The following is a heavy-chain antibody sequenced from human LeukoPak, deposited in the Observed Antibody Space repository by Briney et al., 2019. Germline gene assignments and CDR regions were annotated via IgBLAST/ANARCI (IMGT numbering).Heavy chain of an antibody. V-gene: IGHV4-59*01. CDR1: GGSISSYY. D-gene: IGHD3-3*01. Sequence: SETLSLTCTVSGGSISSYYWSWIRQPPGKGPEWIGYIYYSGSTNYNPSLKSRVTISVDTSKNQFSLKLSSVTAADTAVYYCARGSRGGLDYWGQGTLVTVSS. CDR2: IYYSGST. CDR3: ARGSRGGLDY. J-gene: IGHJ4*02.